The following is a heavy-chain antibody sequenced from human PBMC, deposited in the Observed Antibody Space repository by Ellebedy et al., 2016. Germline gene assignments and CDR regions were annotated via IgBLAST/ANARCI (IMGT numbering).Heavy chain of an antibody. Sequence: GESLKISXAASGFTFSSYGMHWVRQAPGKGLEWVAVIWYDGSNKYYADSVKGRFTISRDNSKNTLYLQMNSLRAEDTAVYYCARETEGGITMVRGVYAYFDYWGQGTLVTVSS. J-gene: IGHJ4*02. CDR2: IWYDGSNK. V-gene: IGHV3-33*01. CDR3: ARETEGGITMVRGVYAYFDY. D-gene: IGHD3-10*01. CDR1: GFTFSSYG.